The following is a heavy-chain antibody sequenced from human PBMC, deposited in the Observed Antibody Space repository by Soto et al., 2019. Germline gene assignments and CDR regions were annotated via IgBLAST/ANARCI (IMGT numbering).Heavy chain of an antibody. V-gene: IGHV4-59*01. Sequence: QVQLQESGPGLVKPSETLSLTCTVSGDSISSFYWTGIRQPPGKGLEWVGYIFSSGSTNYNPALKRRVTISVDTSENQFSLKLTSVTAADTAVYYCARVGYCSSTPCWPIGYFEYWGQGTLVTVSS. CDR3: ARVGYCSSTPCWPIGYFEY. CDR1: GDSISSFY. J-gene: IGHJ4*02. D-gene: IGHD2-2*01. CDR2: IFSSGST.